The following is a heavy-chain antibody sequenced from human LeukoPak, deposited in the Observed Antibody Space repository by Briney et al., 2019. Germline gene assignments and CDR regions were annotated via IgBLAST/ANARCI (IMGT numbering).Heavy chain of an antibody. J-gene: IGHJ6*02. CDR2: ISSSSSYI. CDR1: GFTVSSYS. Sequence: PGGSLRLSCAASGFTVSSYSMNWVRQVPGKGLEWVSSISSSSSYIYYADSVKGRFTTSRDNAKNSLYLQMNSLRAEDTAVYYCARETPIAAAGVYYYYGMDVWGQGTTVTVSS. V-gene: IGHV3-21*01. CDR3: ARETPIAAAGVYYYYGMDV. D-gene: IGHD6-13*01.